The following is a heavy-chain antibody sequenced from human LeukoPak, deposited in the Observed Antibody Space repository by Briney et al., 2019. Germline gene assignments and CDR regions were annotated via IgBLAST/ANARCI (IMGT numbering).Heavy chain of an antibody. CDR2: ISYDGSNK. Sequence: GGSLRLSCAASGFTFSSYAMHWVRQAPGKGLEWVAVISYDGSNKYYADSVKGRSTISRDNSKNTLYLQMNSLRAEDTAVYYCAKARSGDPTDYWGQGTLVTVSS. CDR3: AKARSGDPTDY. D-gene: IGHD4-17*01. V-gene: IGHV3-30-3*02. J-gene: IGHJ4*02. CDR1: GFTFSSYA.